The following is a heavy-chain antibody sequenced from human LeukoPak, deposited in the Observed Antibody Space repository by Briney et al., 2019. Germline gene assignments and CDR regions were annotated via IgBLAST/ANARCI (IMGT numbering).Heavy chain of an antibody. CDR3: ARYHCGSTYCPGVDF. V-gene: IGHV4-31*03. CDR2: IWNSGNS. Sequence: SETLSLTCTVSAGSINSGGYFWTWVRQHPGEGLEWIGYIWNSGNSYYNPSLSSRVIISADSSKSTFSLELSSVTAADTAVYYCARYHCGSTYCPGVDFYGQGTLVTVSS. J-gene: IGHJ4*02. CDR1: AGSINSGGYF. D-gene: IGHD2-2*01.